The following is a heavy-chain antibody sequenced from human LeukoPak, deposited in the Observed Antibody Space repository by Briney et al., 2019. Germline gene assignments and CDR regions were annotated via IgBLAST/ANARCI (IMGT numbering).Heavy chain of an antibody. CDR2: IYPGDSDT. CDR3: ARARYCSGGSCYAEY. Sequence: GESLKISCKGSGYSFTTYWIGWVRQMPGKGLEWMGIIYPGDSDTRYSPSFQGQVTISADKSISTAYLQWSSLNASDTAMYYCARARYCSGGSCYAEYWGQGTLVTVSS. CDR1: GYSFTTYW. V-gene: IGHV5-51*01. D-gene: IGHD2-15*01. J-gene: IGHJ4*02.